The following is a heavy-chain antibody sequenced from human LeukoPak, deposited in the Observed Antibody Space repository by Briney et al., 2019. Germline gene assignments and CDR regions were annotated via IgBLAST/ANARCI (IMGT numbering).Heavy chain of an antibody. J-gene: IGHJ3*02. D-gene: IGHD5-18*01. V-gene: IGHV1-24*01. CDR1: GYTLTELA. CDR3: ATDVGYNDGYKSFDI. Sequence: GASVKVSCKVSGYTLTELAMHWVRQTPVKGLEWMGGFDPEDGETTYAQKFQGRVTMTEDTSTDTAYMELSGLRSEDTAVYHCATDVGYNDGYKSFDIWGQGTMVTVSS. CDR2: FDPEDGET.